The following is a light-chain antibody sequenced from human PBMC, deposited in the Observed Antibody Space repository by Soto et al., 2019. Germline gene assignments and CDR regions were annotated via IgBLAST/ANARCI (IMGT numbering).Light chain of an antibody. Sequence: DIQMTQYPSSLSASVGDRVTITCRASQCISNYLAWYPQKPGKVPKLLIYSASTLQSGVPSRFSGSGSGTDVTLTISRLQPEDVATYYCQKYNSAPWTFGQGNKVEIK. V-gene: IGKV1-27*01. CDR2: SAS. J-gene: IGKJ1*01. CDR3: QKYNSAPWT. CDR1: QCISNY.